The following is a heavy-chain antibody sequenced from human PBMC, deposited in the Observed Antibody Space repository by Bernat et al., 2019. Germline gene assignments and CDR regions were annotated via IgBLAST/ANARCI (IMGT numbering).Heavy chain of an antibody. J-gene: IGHJ4*02. CDR3: ARQRSSSWYSPFEY. Sequence: QLQLQESGPGLVKPSETLSLTCTVSGGSISSSSYYWGWIRQPPWKGLEWIGSIYYSGSTYYNASLKSRVTISVDTSKNQFSLKLSSVTAADTAVYYCARQRSSSWYSPFEYWGQGTLVTVSS. CDR1: GGSISSSSYY. CDR2: IYYSGST. V-gene: IGHV4-39*01. D-gene: IGHD6-13*01.